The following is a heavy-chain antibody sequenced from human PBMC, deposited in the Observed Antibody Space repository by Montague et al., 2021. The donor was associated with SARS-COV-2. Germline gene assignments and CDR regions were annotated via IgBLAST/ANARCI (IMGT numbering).Heavy chain of an antibody. D-gene: IGHD6-13*01. CDR1: GGSISSDIYY. Sequence: TLSLTCTVSGGSISSDIYYWSWIRQLPVTGLEWICYIYYNGGSYYNPSLKSRVTISLDTSKNQFSLNLTSVTAADTAVCYCARLPGSWPPRNWFDPWGQGTLVTVSS. CDR2: IYYNGGS. V-gene: IGHV4-31*03. CDR3: ARLPGSWPPRNWFDP. J-gene: IGHJ5*02.